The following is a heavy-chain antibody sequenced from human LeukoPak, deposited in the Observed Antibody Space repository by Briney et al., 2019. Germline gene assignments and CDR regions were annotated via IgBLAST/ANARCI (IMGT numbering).Heavy chain of an antibody. CDR1: GFTFSSYS. CDR3: ARMVYCSSTSCYPRDY. CDR2: INSDGSST. V-gene: IGHV3-74*01. D-gene: IGHD2-2*01. J-gene: IGHJ4*02. Sequence: PGGSLRLSCAASGFTFSSYSMNWVRQAPGKGLVWVSRINSDGSSTSYADSVKGRFTISRDNAKNTLYLQMNSLRAEDTAVYYCARMVYCSSTSCYPRDYWGQGTLVTVSS.